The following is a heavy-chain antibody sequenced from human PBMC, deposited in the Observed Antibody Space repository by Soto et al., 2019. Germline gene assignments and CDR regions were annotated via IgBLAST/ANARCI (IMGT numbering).Heavy chain of an antibody. D-gene: IGHD4-4*01. CDR1: DDSSSNYK. CDR2: IDSNGGT. Sequence: QVQLQESGPGLVKPSETLSLTCTVSDDSSSNYKWSWIRQPPGRRLEWIGYIDSNGGTSYNPSLQSRVTISIDTSTKQFFLKLSSVTAAATAVYYCVRQGVGRLHGLVDVWGQGTTVTVSS. CDR3: VRQGVGRLHGLVDV. J-gene: IGHJ6*02. V-gene: IGHV4-59*08.